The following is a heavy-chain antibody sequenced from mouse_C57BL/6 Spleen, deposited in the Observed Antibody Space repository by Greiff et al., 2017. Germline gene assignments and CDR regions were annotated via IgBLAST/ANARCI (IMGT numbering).Heavy chain of an antibody. CDR1: GYTFTDYN. Sequence: VQLKQSGPELVKPGASVKMSCKASGYTFTDYNMHWVKQSHGTSLEWIGYINPNNGGTSSNQKFKGKATLTVNKSSSTAYMELRSLTSEDSAVYYCARYDGYYNFDYWGQGTTLTVSS. CDR2: INPNNGGT. D-gene: IGHD2-3*01. CDR3: ARYDGYYNFDY. J-gene: IGHJ2*01. V-gene: IGHV1-22*01.